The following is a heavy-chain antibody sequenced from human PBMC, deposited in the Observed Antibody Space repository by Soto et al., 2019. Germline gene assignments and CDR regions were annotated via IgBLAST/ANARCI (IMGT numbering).Heavy chain of an antibody. D-gene: IGHD4-4*01. CDR1: GGSISSGGYY. Sequence: QVQLQESGPGLVKPSQTLSLTCTVSGGSISSGGYYWSWIRQHPWKGLEWIGYIYYSGSTYYNPSLKGRVTITVDTSKNQFALKLSSVTAADTAVYYCARKVTVTTGFDYWGQGTLVTVSS. J-gene: IGHJ4*02. CDR2: IYYSGST. CDR3: ARKVTVTTGFDY. V-gene: IGHV4-31*03.